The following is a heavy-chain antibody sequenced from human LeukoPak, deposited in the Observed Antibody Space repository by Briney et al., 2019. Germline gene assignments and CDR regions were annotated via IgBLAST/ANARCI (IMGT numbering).Heavy chain of an antibody. CDR2: IRAYNGNT. CDR1: GYIFTNYG. D-gene: IGHD3-22*01. V-gene: IGHV1-18*01. CDR3: ARDAPPDYYDSSGYFDY. Sequence: ASVKVSCKASGYIFTNYGINWVRLAPGQGLEWMGWIRAYNGNTNYAQKLQGRVTMTTDTSTSTAYMELRSLRSDDTAVYYCARDAPPDYYDSSGYFDYWGQGTLVTVSS. J-gene: IGHJ4*02.